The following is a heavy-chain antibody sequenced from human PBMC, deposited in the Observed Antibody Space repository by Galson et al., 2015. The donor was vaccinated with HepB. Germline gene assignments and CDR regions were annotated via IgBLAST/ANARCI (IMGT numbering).Heavy chain of an antibody. J-gene: IGHJ4*02. Sequence: SVKVSCKASGYSFTKYYMNWVRQAPGQGLEWLGVINPASGSASHAQRFQGRVNMTRDTSTSTVYMELSSLRSEDTAVYHCATSAYSSGSFYNRFEYWGQGILVIVSS. CDR2: INPASGSA. CDR1: GYSFTKYY. D-gene: IGHD3-10*01. V-gene: IGHV1-46*03. CDR3: ATSAYSSGSFYNRFEY.